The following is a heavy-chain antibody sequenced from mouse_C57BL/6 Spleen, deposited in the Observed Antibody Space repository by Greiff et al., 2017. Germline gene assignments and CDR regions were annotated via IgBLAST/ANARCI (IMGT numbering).Heavy chain of an antibody. CDR1: GFTFSSYG. J-gene: IGHJ4*01. CDR2: ISSGGSYT. D-gene: IGHD2-2*01. V-gene: IGHV5-6*01. CDR3: ARLVTTAMDY. Sequence: EVKLMESGGDLVKPGGSLKLSCAASGFTFSSYGMSWVRQTPDKRLEWVATISSGGSYTYYPDSVKGRFTISRDNAKNTLYLQMSSLKSEDTAMYYCARLVTTAMDYWGQGTSVTVSS.